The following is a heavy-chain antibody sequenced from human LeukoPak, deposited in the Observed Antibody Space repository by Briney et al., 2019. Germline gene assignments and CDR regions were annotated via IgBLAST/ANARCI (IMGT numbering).Heavy chain of an antibody. J-gene: IGHJ3*02. CDR3: ARDPYSGKYGAFDI. Sequence: GGSLRLSCAASGFTFSSYSMNWVRQAPGKGLEWVSSISSSSSYIYYADSVKGRFTISRDNAKNSLYLQMNTLRVDDSAVYYCARDPYSGKYGAFDIWGQGTMVTISS. CDR2: ISSSSSYI. D-gene: IGHD1-26*01. V-gene: IGHV3-21*06. CDR1: GFTFSSYS.